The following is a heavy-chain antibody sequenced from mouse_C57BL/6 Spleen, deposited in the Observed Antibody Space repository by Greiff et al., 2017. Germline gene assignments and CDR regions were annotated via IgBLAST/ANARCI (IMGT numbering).Heavy chain of an antibody. Sequence: VQLKESGGGLVQPGGSLSLSCAASGFTFTDYYISWVRPPPGKALEWLGFIRNKANGYTTEYSASVKGRFTISRDNSQSILYLQMNARRAEDSATYYCARLRGLPKAMDYWGQGTSVTVSS. J-gene: IGHJ4*01. CDR2: IRNKANGYTT. V-gene: IGHV7-3*01. CDR3: ARLRGLPKAMDY. D-gene: IGHD3-1*01. CDR1: GFTFTDYY.